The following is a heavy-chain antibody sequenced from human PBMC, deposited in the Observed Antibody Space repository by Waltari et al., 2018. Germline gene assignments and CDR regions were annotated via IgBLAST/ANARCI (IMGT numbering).Heavy chain of an antibody. D-gene: IGHD6-6*01. CDR1: GGSFSGYY. CDR3: ARGDRAARRGWFDP. V-gene: IGHV4-34*01. J-gene: IGHJ5*02. Sequence: QVQLQQWGAGLLKPSATLSLTCAVYGGSFSGYYWSWIRQPPGKGLEWIGEINHSGSTNYNPSLKSRVTISVDTSKNQFSLKLSSVTAADTAVYYCARGDRAARRGWFDPWGQGTLVTVSS. CDR2: INHSGST.